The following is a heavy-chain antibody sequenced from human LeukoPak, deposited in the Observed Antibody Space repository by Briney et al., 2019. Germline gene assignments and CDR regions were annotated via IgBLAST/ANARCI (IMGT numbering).Heavy chain of an antibody. D-gene: IGHD3-10*01. Sequence: SVKVSCKASGGTSSSYAISWVRQAPGQGLEWMGGIIPIFGTANYAQKFQGRVTITADESTSTAYMELSSLRSEDTAVYYCAIDYYGSGSVNGYWGQGTLVTVSS. CDR3: AIDYYGSGSVNGY. CDR1: GGTSSSYA. J-gene: IGHJ4*02. V-gene: IGHV1-69*13. CDR2: IIPIFGTA.